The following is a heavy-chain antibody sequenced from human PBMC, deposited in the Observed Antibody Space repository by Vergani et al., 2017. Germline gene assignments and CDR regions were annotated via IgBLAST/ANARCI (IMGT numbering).Heavy chain of an antibody. V-gene: IGHV4-38-2*02. Sequence: QLQLQESGPGLVKPSETLSLTCTVSGGSISSGYYWGWIRQPPGKGLEWIGSIYHSGSTYYNPSLKSRVTISVDTSKNQFSLKLSSVTAADTAVYYCARESSTSRIVDYWGQGTLVTVSS. CDR1: GGSISSGYY. D-gene: IGHD2-2*01. J-gene: IGHJ4*02. CDR3: ARESSTSRIVDY. CDR2: IYHSGST.